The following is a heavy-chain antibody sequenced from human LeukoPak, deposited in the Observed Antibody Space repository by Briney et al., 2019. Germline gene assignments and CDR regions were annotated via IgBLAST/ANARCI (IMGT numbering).Heavy chain of an antibody. J-gene: IGHJ3*02. Sequence: SETLSLTCTVSGGSISSSSYYWGWIRQPPGKGLEWIGSIYYSGSTYYNPSLKSRVTISVDTSKNQFSLKLSSVTAADTAVYYCATPGCSSTSCKGNDAFDIWGQGTMVTVSS. CDR1: GGSISSSSYY. D-gene: IGHD2-2*01. CDR2: IYYSGST. V-gene: IGHV4-39*01. CDR3: ATPGCSSTSCKGNDAFDI.